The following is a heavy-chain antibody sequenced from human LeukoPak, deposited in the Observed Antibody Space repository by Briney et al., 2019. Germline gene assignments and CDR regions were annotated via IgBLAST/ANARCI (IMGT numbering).Heavy chain of an antibody. J-gene: IGHJ3*02. CDR3: AREYTSSWYNAFDI. CDR1: GGTFSCYS. V-gene: IGHV1-69*13. D-gene: IGHD6-13*01. Sequence: SVKVSCKASGGTFSCYSISWVRQAPGHGLEWMGGIIPIFGTANYAQKFQGRVTITADESTSTAYMEPSSLRSEDTAVYYCAREYTSSWYNAFDIWGQGTMVTVSS. CDR2: IIPIFGTA.